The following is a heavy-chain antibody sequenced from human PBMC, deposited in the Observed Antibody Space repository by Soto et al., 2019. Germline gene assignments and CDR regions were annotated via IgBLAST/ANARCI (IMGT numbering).Heavy chain of an antibody. J-gene: IGHJ6*02. D-gene: IGHD6-13*01. V-gene: IGHV3-23*01. CDR2: IGGVGDT. CDR3: AKDGASAGIRFYGIIV. CDR1: GFSLTSYG. Sequence: GGSLRLSCEVSGFSLTSYGMNWVRQPPDKGLEWVSTIGGVGDTFYADSVKGRFTISRDISKNTLFLQMNSLRDEDTALYFCAKDGASAGIRFYGIIVWGPGTTVTVSS.